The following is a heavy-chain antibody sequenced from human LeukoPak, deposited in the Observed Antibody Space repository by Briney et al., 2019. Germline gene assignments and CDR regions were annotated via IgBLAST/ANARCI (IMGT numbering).Heavy chain of an antibody. V-gene: IGHV3-23*01. Sequence: GGSLRLSCAASGFTFSSCAMNWVRQAPGKGLEWVSGISGSGGITYYADSVKGRFTISRDNSKNTLYVQMNSLRAEDTAVYYCAKDLRSRDDAFDIWGQGTMVTVSS. CDR1: GFTFSSCA. D-gene: IGHD3-10*01. CDR3: AKDLRSRDDAFDI. CDR2: ISGSGGIT. J-gene: IGHJ3*02.